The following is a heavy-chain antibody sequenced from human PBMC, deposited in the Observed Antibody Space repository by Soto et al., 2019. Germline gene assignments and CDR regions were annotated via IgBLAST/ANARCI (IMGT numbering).Heavy chain of an antibody. D-gene: IGHD1-26*01. CDR1: GFTFSSNS. J-gene: IGHJ4*02. CDR2: ISTSSTTI. V-gene: IGHV3-48*01. CDR3: ARGRAQVGLDY. Sequence: GGSLRLSCAASGFTFSSNSMNWVRQAPGKGLEWISYISTSSTTIYYADSVKGRFTISRDNAKNSLYLQMNSLRAEDTAVYYCARGRAQVGLDYWGQGTLVTVSS.